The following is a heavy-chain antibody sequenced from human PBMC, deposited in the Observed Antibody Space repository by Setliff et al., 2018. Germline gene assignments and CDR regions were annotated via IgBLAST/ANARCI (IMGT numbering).Heavy chain of an antibody. J-gene: IGHJ6*03. D-gene: IGHD3-10*01. CDR1: DDSISSRHYY. CDR2: IYTSWST. V-gene: IGHV4-61*09. CDR3: ARHDARGYYYYMDV. Sequence: SETLSLTCTVSDDSISSRHYYWSWIRQPAGKGLEWLGQIYTSWSTNYNPSLKGRATLSIDASKRQFSLKLSSVTAADTAIYYCARHDARGYYYYMDVWGEGTTVTVSS.